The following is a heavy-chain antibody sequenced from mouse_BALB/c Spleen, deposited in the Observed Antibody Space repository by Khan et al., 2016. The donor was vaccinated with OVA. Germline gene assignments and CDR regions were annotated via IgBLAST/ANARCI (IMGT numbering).Heavy chain of an antibody. V-gene: IGHV1S137*01. CDR2: ISTYYGDV. Sequence: QVQLQQSGAELVRPGVSVKISCKGSGYTFTDFTIHWVKQSHAQSLEWIGVISTYYGDVTYNQKFKGKATMTVDKSSSPTYMELARLTSEDSAIXFCTRGGGGNRFAYWGQGTLVTVSA. CDR1: GYTFTDFT. J-gene: IGHJ3*01. CDR3: TRGGGGNRFAY.